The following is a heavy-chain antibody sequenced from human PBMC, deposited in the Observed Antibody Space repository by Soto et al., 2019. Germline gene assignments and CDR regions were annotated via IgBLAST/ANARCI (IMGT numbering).Heavy chain of an antibody. CDR1: GFTFSSYW. CDR2: IKQDESKR. CDR3: ARDSSPSYSSRWYDAFDI. Sequence: EVQLVESGGGLVQPGGSLRLSCAASGFTFSSYWMTWVRQAQGKGLEWVAKIKQDESKRYYVDSVEGRFTISRDNAKNSLFLQMNSLRAEDTAVYYCARDSSPSYSSRWYDAFDIWGQGTMVTVSS. V-gene: IGHV3-7*05. D-gene: IGHD6-13*01. J-gene: IGHJ3*02.